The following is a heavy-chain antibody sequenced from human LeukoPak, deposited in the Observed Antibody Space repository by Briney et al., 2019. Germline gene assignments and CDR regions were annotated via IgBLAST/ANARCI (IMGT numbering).Heavy chain of an antibody. V-gene: IGHV1-69*05. CDR1: GGTFSSYA. CDR3: ARDSYDSSGYYSFRWFDP. J-gene: IGHJ5*02. CDR2: IIPIFGTA. Sequence: GASVKVSCKASGGTFSSYAISWVRHAPGQGLEWMGGIIPIFGTANYAQKFQGRVTITTDESTSTAYMELSSLRSEDTAVYYCARDSYDSSGYYSFRWFDPWGQGTLVTVSS. D-gene: IGHD3-22*01.